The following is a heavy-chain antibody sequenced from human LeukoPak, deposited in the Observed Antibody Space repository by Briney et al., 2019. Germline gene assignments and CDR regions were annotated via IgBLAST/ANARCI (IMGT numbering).Heavy chain of an antibody. V-gene: IGHV3-30*04. CDR2: ISYDGSDK. D-gene: IGHD3-16*01. CDR3: ARGGRPKYYFEY. Sequence: GGSLRLSCAASGFTFSSYAMHWVRQAPGKGLEWVVIISYDGSDKYYADSVKGRFTISRDNSKSTLYLQMNSLRVEDTTVYYCARGGRPKYYFEYWGQGTLVTVSS. J-gene: IGHJ4*02. CDR1: GFTFSSYA.